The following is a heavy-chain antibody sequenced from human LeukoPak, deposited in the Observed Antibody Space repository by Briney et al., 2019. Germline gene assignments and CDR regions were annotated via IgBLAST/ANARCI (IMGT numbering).Heavy chain of an antibody. D-gene: IGHD3-9*01. Sequence: GASVKVSCKPSGYTFTGYYMHWVQQAPGKGLEWMGLVDPEDGETIYAEKFQGRVTITADTSTDTAYMELSSLRSEDTAVYYCATRSRPPDYDIDYWGQGTLVTVSS. CDR2: VDPEDGET. J-gene: IGHJ4*02. CDR1: GYTFTGYY. V-gene: IGHV1-69-2*01. CDR3: ATRSRPPDYDIDY.